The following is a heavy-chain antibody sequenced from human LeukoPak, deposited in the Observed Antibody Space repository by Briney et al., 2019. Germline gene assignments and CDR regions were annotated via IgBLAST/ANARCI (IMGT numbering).Heavy chain of an antibody. V-gene: IGHV3-7*01. CDR1: GYTFSSYW. CDR2: IKQDGSEK. Sequence: GGSLRVSCAASGYTFSSYWMSWVRQAPGKGLEWVANIKQDGSEKYYVDSVKGRFTISRDNAKNSLYLQMNSLRAEDTAVYYCAREGRVHYYYMDVWGKGTTVTVSS. J-gene: IGHJ6*03. D-gene: IGHD3-10*01. CDR3: AREGRVHYYYMDV.